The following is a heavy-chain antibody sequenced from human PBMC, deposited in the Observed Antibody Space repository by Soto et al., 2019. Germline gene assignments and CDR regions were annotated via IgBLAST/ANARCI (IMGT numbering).Heavy chain of an antibody. CDR3: AKDYYDFWSGYPANYFDY. CDR1: GFTFSSYG. CDR2: ISYDGSNK. V-gene: IGHV3-30*18. Sequence: PGGSLRLSCAASGFTFSSYGMHWVRQAPGKGLEWVAVISYDGSNKYYADSVKGRFTISRDNSKNTLYLQMNSLRAEDTAVYYCAKDYYDFWSGYPANYFDYWGQGTLVTGSS. J-gene: IGHJ4*02. D-gene: IGHD3-3*01.